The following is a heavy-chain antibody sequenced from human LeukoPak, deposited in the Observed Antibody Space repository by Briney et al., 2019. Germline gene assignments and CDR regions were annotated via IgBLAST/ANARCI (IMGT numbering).Heavy chain of an antibody. J-gene: IGHJ3*02. Sequence: SGTLSLTRSVSGGSISRYYWSWLRQPPAKAREWIGDIRYSGSTNYNPPLHSRVTISVDTSKNHYYPKLSAVNAGDPLVPYRSRVSCGGDCFSATNAFYIWGEGTVVTASS. D-gene: IGHD2-21*01. V-gene: IGHV4-59*01. CDR2: IRYSGST. CDR1: GGSISRYY. CDR3: SRVSCGGDCFSATNAFYI.